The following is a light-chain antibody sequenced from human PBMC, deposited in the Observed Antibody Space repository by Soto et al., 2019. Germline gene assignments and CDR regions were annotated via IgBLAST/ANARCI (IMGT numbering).Light chain of an antibody. CDR3: TSYASGGSHVV. CDR1: SSDIGGYDY. CDR2: DVN. V-gene: IGLV2-14*01. Sequence: QSALTQPASVSGSPGQSITLSCTGTSSDIGGYDYVSWYQRHPGKAPKLIIYDVNNRPSGVSNRFSGSKSGNTASLTISGLQAEDEADYYCTSYASGGSHVVSGGGPRLTVL. J-gene: IGLJ2*01.